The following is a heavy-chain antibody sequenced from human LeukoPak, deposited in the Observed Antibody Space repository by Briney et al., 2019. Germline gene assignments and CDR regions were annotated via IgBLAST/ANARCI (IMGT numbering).Heavy chain of an antibody. D-gene: IGHD2-15*01. CDR3: AKEYSGSCDY. Sequence: RGGSLRLSCAASGFTFSSYWMHWVRQAPGKGLVWVSRVNSDGSSTGYADSVKGRFTISRDNAKNTLYLQMNSLRGEDTAVYYCAKEYSGSCDYWGQGTLVTVSS. J-gene: IGHJ4*02. CDR2: VNSDGSST. V-gene: IGHV3-74*01. CDR1: GFTFSSYW.